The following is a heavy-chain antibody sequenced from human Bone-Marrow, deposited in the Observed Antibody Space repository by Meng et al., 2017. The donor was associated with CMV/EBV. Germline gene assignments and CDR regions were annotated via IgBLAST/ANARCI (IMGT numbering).Heavy chain of an antibody. J-gene: IGHJ4*02. V-gene: IGHV1-69*10. CDR2: IIPILGIA. CDR1: GGTFNSYA. D-gene: IGHD6-13*01. CDR3: ELSGAAAGRLDY. Sequence: SVKVFCKASGGTFNSYAISWVRQAPGQGLEWLGGIIPILGIANYAQKFQGRVTITADKSTSTAYMELSSLRSEDTAVYYCELSGAAAGRLDYWGQGTLVTVSS.